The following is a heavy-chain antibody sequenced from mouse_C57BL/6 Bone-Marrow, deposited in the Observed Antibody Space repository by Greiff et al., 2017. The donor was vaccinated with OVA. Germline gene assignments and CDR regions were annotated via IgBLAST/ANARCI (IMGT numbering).Heavy chain of an antibody. J-gene: IGHJ3*01. D-gene: IGHD1-1*01. CDR1: GSTFTSYW. CDR3: ARLLLLRDWFAY. V-gene: IGHV1-7*01. Sequence: SGAELAKPGASVKLSCKASGSTFTSYWMHWVQPRPGQGLEWIGYINPSSGYTKYNQKFKDKATLTADKSSSTAYMQLSSLTYEDSAVYYCARLLLLRDWFAYWGQGTLVTVSA. CDR2: INPSSGYT.